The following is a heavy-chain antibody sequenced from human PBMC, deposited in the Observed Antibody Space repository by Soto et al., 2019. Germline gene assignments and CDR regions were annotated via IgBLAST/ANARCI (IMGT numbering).Heavy chain of an antibody. D-gene: IGHD2-2*01. V-gene: IGHV4-39*01. J-gene: IGHJ6*03. CDR3: ARGGGYCSSTSCPYVYYYYYMDV. Sequence: SETLSLTCTVSGGSISSSSYYWGWIRQPPGKGLEWIGSIYYSGSTYYNPSLKSRVTISVDTSKNQFSLKLSSVTAADTAVYYCARGGGYCSSTSCPYVYYYYYMDVWGKGTTVTVSS. CDR2: IYYSGST. CDR1: GGSISSSSYY.